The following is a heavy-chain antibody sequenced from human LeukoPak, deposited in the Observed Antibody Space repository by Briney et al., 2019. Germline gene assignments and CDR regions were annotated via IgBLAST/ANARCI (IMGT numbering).Heavy chain of an antibody. CDR3: TSGAMLVS. Sequence: GGSLRLSCVASRFTFTNAWMSWVRQAPGKGLEWVGRIKRKSDGGTTDYAAPVKGRFTISRDDSKNTLYLQMNSLKTEDTAVYYCTSGAMLVSWGQGTLVTVSS. J-gene: IGHJ5*02. CDR1: RFTFTNAW. CDR2: IKRKSDGGTT. D-gene: IGHD3-22*01. V-gene: IGHV3-15*01.